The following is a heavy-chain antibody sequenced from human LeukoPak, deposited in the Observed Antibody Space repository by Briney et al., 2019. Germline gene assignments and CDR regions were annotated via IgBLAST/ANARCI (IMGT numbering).Heavy chain of an antibody. CDR2: ISAYNSNT. V-gene: IGHV1-18*04. CDR1: GYTFTSHG. Sequence: ASVKVSCKASGYTFTSHGISWVRQAPGQGLEWMGWISAYNSNTNYAQKLRGRVIMTIDTSTSTAYIELRSLRSDDTAVYYCARIAVTAYYFDYWGQGTLVTVSS. J-gene: IGHJ4*02. D-gene: IGHD6-19*01. CDR3: ARIAVTAYYFDY.